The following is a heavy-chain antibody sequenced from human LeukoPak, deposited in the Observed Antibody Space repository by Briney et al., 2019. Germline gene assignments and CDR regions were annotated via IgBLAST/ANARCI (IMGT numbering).Heavy chain of an antibody. CDR3: ARGENYFDY. D-gene: IGHD1-26*01. CDR1: GFTFSSYG. Sequence: GGSLRLPCAASGFTFSSYGMHWVRQAPGKGLEWVAVISYDGSNKYYADSVKGRFTISRDNSKNTLYLQMNSLRAEDTAVYYCARGENYFDYWGQGTLVTVSS. CDR2: ISYDGSNK. V-gene: IGHV3-30*03. J-gene: IGHJ4*02.